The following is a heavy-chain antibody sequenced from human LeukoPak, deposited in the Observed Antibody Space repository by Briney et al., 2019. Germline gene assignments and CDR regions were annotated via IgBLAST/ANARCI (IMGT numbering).Heavy chain of an antibody. J-gene: IGHJ3*02. V-gene: IGHV3-30-3*01. CDR2: ISYDGSNK. CDR3: AKDTYYYDSSGYENAFDI. D-gene: IGHD3-22*01. CDR1: GFTFSSYA. Sequence: RSGGSLRLSCAASGFTFSSYAMHWVRQAPGKGLEWVAVISYDGSNKYYADSVKGRFTISRDNSKNTLYLQMNSLRAEDTAVYYCAKDTYYYDSSGYENAFDIWGQGTMVTVSS.